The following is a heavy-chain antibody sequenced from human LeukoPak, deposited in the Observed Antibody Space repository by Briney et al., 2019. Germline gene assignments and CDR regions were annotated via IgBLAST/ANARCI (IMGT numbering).Heavy chain of an antibody. CDR3: ARADSEINYFDN. CDR2: IYKSGSST. CDR1: DGSISIYY. Sequence: PSETLSLTCTVSDGSISIYYWNWIRRPPGKGREWIGYIYKSGSSTIYNPSLRSRVTISVDMSKNQFSRKLTSVTAAATAVYYWARADSEINYFDNWGQRTLVTASS. V-gene: IGHV4-59*01. J-gene: IGHJ4*02. D-gene: IGHD2-15*01.